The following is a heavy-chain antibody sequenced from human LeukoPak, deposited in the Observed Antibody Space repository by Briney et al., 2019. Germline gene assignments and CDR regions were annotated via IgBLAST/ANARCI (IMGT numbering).Heavy chain of an antibody. CDR2: SHYSGSN. J-gene: IGHJ4*02. V-gene: IGHV4-39*07. D-gene: IGHD6-13*01. CDR3: ARRVLWRQHFDY. CDR1: GGSIGSGPYY. Sequence: SETLSLTCTVSGGSIGSGPYYWGWIRQPPGKGLEWIGTSHYSGSNYYNPSLKSRVTISVDTSKNQFSLKLSSVTAADTAVYYCARRVLWRQHFDYWGQGTLVTVSS.